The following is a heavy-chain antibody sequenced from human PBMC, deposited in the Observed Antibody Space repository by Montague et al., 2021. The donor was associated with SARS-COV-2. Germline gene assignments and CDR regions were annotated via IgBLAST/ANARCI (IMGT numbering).Heavy chain of an antibody. CDR1: GASFSGYY. D-gene: IGHD3-10*01. J-gene: IGHJ6*02. CDR2: VIHSGTT. V-gene: IGHV4-34*12. Sequence: SETRSLTCHVYGASFSGYYWSWVRQSPGKGLEWIGEVIHSGTTSYNPSLKGRVTISIDSSNDRFSLRLTSLTAADTGVYYCASGEFFYYGSGNYYRSALDDWGQGTTVTVSS. CDR3: ASGEFFYYGSGNYYRSALDD.